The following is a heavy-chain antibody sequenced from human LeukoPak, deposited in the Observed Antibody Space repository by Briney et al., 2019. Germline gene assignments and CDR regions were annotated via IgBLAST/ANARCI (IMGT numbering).Heavy chain of an antibody. CDR3: AEDRYSYAFEYFQH. Sequence: PGGSLRLSCAASGFTFSSYGMHWVRQAPGKGLEWVAVISYDGSNKYYADSVKGRFTISRDNSKNTLYLQMNSLRAEDTAVYYCAEDRYSYAFEYFQHWGQGTLVTVPS. J-gene: IGHJ1*01. V-gene: IGHV3-30*18. CDR1: GFTFSSYG. D-gene: IGHD5-18*01. CDR2: ISYDGSNK.